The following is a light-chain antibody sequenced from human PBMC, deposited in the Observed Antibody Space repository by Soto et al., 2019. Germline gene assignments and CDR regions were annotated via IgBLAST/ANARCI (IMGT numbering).Light chain of an antibody. CDR3: QQCDSWPRT. V-gene: IGKV3-15*01. CDR1: QSVSSN. Sequence: EIVLTQSPGTLSLSPGERATLSCRASQSVSSNYLGWYQQKPGQAPRLLIYGASTRATGVPVRFSGSGSGTEFTLTISSLQSEDFAVYYCQQCDSWPRTFGQGTKVDIK. J-gene: IGKJ1*01. CDR2: GAS.